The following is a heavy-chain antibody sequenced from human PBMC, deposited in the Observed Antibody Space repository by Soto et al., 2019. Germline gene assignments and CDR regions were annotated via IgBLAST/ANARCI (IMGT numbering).Heavy chain of an antibody. CDR2: IIPIPGIA. V-gene: IGHV1-69*02. CDR1: GGTLSSYT. J-gene: IGHJ3*01. D-gene: IGHD3-10*01. CDR3: ARLWPVPHYNGSRPNTGV. Sequence: GATVKVSCKASGGTLSSYTISWVQQAPGQGLEWMGRIIPIPGIANYAQKFQGWVTMTRDTSISTAYMELSRLRSDDTAVYYCARLWPVPHYNGSRPNTGVWGQGTMVTVSS.